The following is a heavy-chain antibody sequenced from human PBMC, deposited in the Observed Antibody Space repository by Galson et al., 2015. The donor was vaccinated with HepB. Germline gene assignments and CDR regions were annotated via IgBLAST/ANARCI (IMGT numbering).Heavy chain of an antibody. V-gene: IGHV3-7*03. D-gene: IGHD6-19*01. CDR1: GFTFSSYW. CDR2: IKQDGSEK. Sequence: SLRLSCAASGFTFSSYWMSWVRQVPGKGLEWVANIKQDGSEKYYVDSVKGRFTISRDNAKNSLYLQMNSLRAEDTAVYYCARDSSGWSHYYYGMDVWGQGTTVTVSS. J-gene: IGHJ6*02. CDR3: ARDSSGWSHYYYGMDV.